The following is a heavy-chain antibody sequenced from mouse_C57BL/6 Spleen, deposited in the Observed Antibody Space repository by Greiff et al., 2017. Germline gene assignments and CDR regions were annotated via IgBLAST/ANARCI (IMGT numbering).Heavy chain of an antibody. CDR1: GFTFSSYA. J-gene: IGHJ1*03. CDR2: ISDGGSYT. CDR3: ARIRSDWYFDV. V-gene: IGHV5-4*03. D-gene: IGHD1-1*01. Sequence: EVNVVESGGGLVKPGGSLKLSCAASGFTFSSYAMSWVRQTPEKRLEWVATISDGGSYTYYPDNVKGRFTISRDNAKNTLYLQMSHLKSEDTAMYYCARIRSDWYFDVWGTGTTVTVSS.